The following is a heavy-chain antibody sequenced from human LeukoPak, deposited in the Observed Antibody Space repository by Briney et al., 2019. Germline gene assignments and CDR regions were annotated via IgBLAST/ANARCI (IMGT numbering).Heavy chain of an antibody. Sequence: SETLSLICTVSGGSISNYYWIWIRQPPGKGLEWIGYIYYSGSTNYNPSLKSRVTISVDTSKNQFSLKLSSVTAADTAVYYCARTYCGGDCYYRYWGQGTLVTVSS. J-gene: IGHJ4*02. CDR1: GGSISNYY. D-gene: IGHD2-21*02. V-gene: IGHV4-59*01. CDR3: ARTYCGGDCYYRY. CDR2: IYYSGST.